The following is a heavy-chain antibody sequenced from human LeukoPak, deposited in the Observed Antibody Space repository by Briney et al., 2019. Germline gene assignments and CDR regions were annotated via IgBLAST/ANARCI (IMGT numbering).Heavy chain of an antibody. Sequence: GASVKVSCKASGYTFTGYYMHWVRQAPGQGLEWMGWISAYNGNTNYAQKLQGRVTMTTDTSTSTAYMELRSLRSDDTAVYYCARDSAHYDYVCGVEAYFDYWGQGTLVTVSS. D-gene: IGHD3-16*01. CDR1: GYTFTGYY. CDR3: ARDSAHYDYVCGVEAYFDY. CDR2: ISAYNGNT. J-gene: IGHJ4*02. V-gene: IGHV1-18*04.